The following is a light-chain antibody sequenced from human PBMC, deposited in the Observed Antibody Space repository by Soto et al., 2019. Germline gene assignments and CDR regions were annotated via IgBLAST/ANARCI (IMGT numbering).Light chain of an antibody. V-gene: IGKV1-5*01. Sequence: DIQMTQSPSTLSASVGDRVTITCRASQSISSWLAWYQQKPGKAPKFLIYDASSLESGVPSRFSGSGSGTEFTLTISSLQPDDFATYYCQQYNSYSPTFGQGTKVEIE. CDR2: DAS. CDR1: QSISSW. J-gene: IGKJ1*01. CDR3: QQYNSYSPT.